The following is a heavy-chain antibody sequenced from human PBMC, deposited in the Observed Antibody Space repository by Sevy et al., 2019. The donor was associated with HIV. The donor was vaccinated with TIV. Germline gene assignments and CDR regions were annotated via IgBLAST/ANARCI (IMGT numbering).Heavy chain of an antibody. CDR1: GFTFSSYG. J-gene: IGHJ4*02. Sequence: GGSLRLSCAASGFTFSSYGMHWVRQAPGKGLEWVAVIWYDGSNKYYADSVKGRFTISRDNSKNTRYLQMNGLRAEDTAVYYCAREGGDVLLWFGELHRDYYFDYWGQGTLVTVSS. D-gene: IGHD3-10*01. V-gene: IGHV3-33*01. CDR2: IWYDGSNK. CDR3: AREGGDVLLWFGELHRDYYFDY.